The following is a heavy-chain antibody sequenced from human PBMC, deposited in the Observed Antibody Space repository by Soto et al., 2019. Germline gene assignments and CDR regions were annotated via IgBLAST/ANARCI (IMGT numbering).Heavy chain of an antibody. CDR2: ISGSGGST. Sequence: GGSLRLSCAASGFTFSSYAMSWARQAPGKGLEWVSAISGSGGSTYYADSVKGRFTISRDNSKNTLYLQMNSLRAEDTAVYYSAQDRIWDLLWFGEATDAFYIWGQGTMVTVSS. V-gene: IGHV3-23*01. CDR3: AQDRIWDLLWFGEATDAFYI. J-gene: IGHJ3*02. CDR1: GFTFSSYA. D-gene: IGHD3-10*01.